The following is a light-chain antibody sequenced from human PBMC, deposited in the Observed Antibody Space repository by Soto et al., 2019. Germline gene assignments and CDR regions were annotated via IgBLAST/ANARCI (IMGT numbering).Light chain of an antibody. V-gene: IGLV1-40*01. J-gene: IGLJ1*01. Sequence: QSALTQPPSVFGAPGQRVTISCTGSSSNIGAGYDVHWYQQLPGTAPKLLIYGNSNRPSGVPDRFSGSKSGTSASLVITGLQAEDEADYYCQSYDSSLSGYVFGTGTKVTVL. CDR2: GNS. CDR3: QSYDSSLSGYV. CDR1: SSNIGAGYD.